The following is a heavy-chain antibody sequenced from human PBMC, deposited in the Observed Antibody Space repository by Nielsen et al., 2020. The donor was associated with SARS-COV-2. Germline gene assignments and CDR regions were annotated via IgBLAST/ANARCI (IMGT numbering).Heavy chain of an antibody. J-gene: IGHJ4*02. CDR2: INWNGGST. CDR1: GFTFDDYG. V-gene: IGHV3-20*01. D-gene: IGHD4-23*01. Sequence: GESLKISCAASGFTFDDYGMSWVRQAPGKGLEWVSGINWNGGSTGYADSVQGRFTISRDNAKNSLYLQMNSLRAEDTALYHCARDDYGGNSDYWGQGTLVTVSS. CDR3: ARDDYGGNSDY.